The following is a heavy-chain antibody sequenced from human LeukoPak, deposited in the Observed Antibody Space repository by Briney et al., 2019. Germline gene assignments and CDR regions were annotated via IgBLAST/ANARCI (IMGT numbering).Heavy chain of an antibody. CDR2: ISGDGGST. D-gene: IGHD3-22*01. CDR3: AKVLGYYDSSGYYQEGGFDY. V-gene: IGHV3-43*02. J-gene: IGHJ4*02. Sequence: GESLRLSCAASGFTFDDYAMHWVRQAPGKGLEWVSLISGDGGSTYYAESVKGRFTISRDNSKNSLYLQMNSLRTEDTALYYCAKVLGYYDSSGYYQEGGFDYWGQGTLVTVSS. CDR1: GFTFDDYA.